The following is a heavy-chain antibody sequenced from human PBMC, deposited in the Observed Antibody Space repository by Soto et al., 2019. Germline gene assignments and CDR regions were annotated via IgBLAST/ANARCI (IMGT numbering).Heavy chain of an antibody. CDR2: IDPNSGDT. J-gene: IGHJ4*02. CDR1: GYTFTGYY. V-gene: IGHV1-2*02. D-gene: IGHD6-13*01. Sequence: ASVKVSCKASGYTFTGYYIHWLRQAPGQGPEWMGWIDPNSGDTNYAQKFQGRVTMTRGSSISTAYMEPSRLRSDDTAVYYCARQKYSSSWFYDYWGQGTLVTVSS. CDR3: ARQKYSSSWFYDY.